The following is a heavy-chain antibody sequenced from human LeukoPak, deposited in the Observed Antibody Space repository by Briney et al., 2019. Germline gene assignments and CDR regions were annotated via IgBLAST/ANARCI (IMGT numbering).Heavy chain of an antibody. D-gene: IGHD6-13*01. CDR3: ARVSSSWPGVFDY. Sequence: SETLSLTCAVSGGSISSGGYSWSWIRQPPGKGLEWIGYIYHSGSTYYNPSLKSRVTISVDRSKNQFSLKLSSVTAADTAVYYCARVSSSWPGVFDYWGQGTLVTVSP. V-gene: IGHV4-30-2*01. CDR2: IYHSGST. J-gene: IGHJ4*02. CDR1: GGSISSGGYS.